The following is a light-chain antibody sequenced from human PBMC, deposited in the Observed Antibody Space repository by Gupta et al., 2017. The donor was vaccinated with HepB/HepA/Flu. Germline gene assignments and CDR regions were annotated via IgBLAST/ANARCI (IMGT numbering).Light chain of an antibody. V-gene: IGLV1-51*02. CDR3: EAWDSSLSAWV. Sequence: QSVLTQPPSVSAAPGQKVTISCSGSSSNIGNNYVSWYQQLPGTAPKFLIYENNKRPSGSPDRFSGSKSGTSATLGISGLQTGDEADYYCEAWDSSLSAWVFGGGTRLTVL. CDR1: SSNIGNNY. J-gene: IGLJ3*02. CDR2: ENN.